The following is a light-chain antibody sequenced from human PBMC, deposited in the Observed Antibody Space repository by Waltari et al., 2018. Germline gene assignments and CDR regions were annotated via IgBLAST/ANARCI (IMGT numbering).Light chain of an antibody. J-gene: IGLJ2*01. CDR2: DVS. CDR1: SSDVGGYNY. CDR3: SSYTSSSPVV. V-gene: IGLV2-14*01. Sequence: QSALTQPASVSGSPGQSITISCTGTSSDVGGYNYVPWYQQHPGKAPKLMIYDVSKRPSGVSNRFSGSKSGNTASLTISGLQAEDEADYYCSSYTSSSPVVFGGGTKLTVL.